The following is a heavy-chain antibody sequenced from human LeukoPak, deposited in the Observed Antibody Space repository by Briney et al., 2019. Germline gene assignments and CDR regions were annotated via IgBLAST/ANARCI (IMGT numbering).Heavy chain of an antibody. CDR1: GFTFSSYA. D-gene: IGHD6-19*01. CDR2: ISGSGGST. V-gene: IGHV3-23*01. J-gene: IGHJ4*02. Sequence: PGGSLRLSCAASGFTFSSYAMNWVRQAPGKGLEWVSAISGSGGSTYYADSVKGRFTISRDNSKNTLYLQMNSLRAEDTAVYYCAKAPSSGWYGYFDYWGQGTLVTVSS. CDR3: AKAPSSGWYGYFDY.